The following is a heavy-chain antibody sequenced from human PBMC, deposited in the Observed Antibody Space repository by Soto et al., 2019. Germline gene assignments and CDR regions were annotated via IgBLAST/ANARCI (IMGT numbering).Heavy chain of an antibody. CDR2: IKPDGSQK. CDR3: ARGDYYDSSGPFSDAFDI. J-gene: IGHJ3*02. CDR1: GFTFSSYW. Sequence: GGSLRLSCAAPGFTFSSYWMSWVRQAPGKGLEWVANIKPDGSQKWYVDSVKGRFTISRDNAKKSLYLQMNSLRAEDTAVYYCARGDYYDSSGPFSDAFDIWGQGTMVTVSS. V-gene: IGHV3-7*04. D-gene: IGHD3-22*01.